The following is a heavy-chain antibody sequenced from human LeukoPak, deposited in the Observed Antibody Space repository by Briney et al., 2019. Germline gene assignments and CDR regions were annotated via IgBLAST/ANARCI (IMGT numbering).Heavy chain of an antibody. J-gene: IGHJ4*02. V-gene: IGHV4-38-2*01. CDR3: ASPRGTYIDY. D-gene: IGHD3-16*01. CDR2: IFHTGST. Sequence: SETLSLTCAVSGYSISTGYFWGWIRQSPGQGLEWIGSIFHTGSTSYNPSLKSRVTLSVDTSKDEFSLKLTSVTAADTAIYYCASPRGTYIDYWGQGTLFIVSS. CDR1: GYSISTGYF.